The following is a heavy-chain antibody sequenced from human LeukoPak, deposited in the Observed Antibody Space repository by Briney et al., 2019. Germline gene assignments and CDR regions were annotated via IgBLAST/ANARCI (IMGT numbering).Heavy chain of an antibody. D-gene: IGHD3-22*01. Sequence: RPSETLSLTCTVSGGSISSYNFYWGWIRQPPGMALEWIGGSGSTYYNPSLKGRVTMSVDTSKNQFSLKLSSVTAADTAVYYCAISSHYDYYDSSGPEGIAAFDIWGQGTMVTVSS. CDR2: SGST. CDR1: GGSISSYNFY. V-gene: IGHV4-39*01. CDR3: AISSHYDYYDSSGPEGIAAFDI. J-gene: IGHJ3*02.